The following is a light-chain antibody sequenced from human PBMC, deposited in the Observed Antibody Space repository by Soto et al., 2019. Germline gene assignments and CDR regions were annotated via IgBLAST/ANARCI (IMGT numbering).Light chain of an antibody. CDR2: AAS. V-gene: IGKV1-27*01. J-gene: IGKJ3*01. Sequence: DIQMTQSPSSLSASVGDRVTITCRASQGISNYLAWYQQKPGKVPKLLIYAASTLQSGVPSRFSGSGSETDFTLTISSLQPEDVATYYCQKYNSAPYFGPGTKVDIK. CDR3: QKYNSAPY. CDR1: QGISNY.